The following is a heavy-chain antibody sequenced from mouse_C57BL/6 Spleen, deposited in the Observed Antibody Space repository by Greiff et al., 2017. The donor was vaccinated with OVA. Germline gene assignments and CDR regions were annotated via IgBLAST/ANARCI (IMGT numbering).Heavy chain of an antibody. Sequence: QVQLQQSGAELARPGASVKLSCKASGYTFTSYGISWVKQRTGPGLVWIGELYPRSGHTYYTEKFKGTATLTADKSSSTSYMELRSLTAEDAAVYFCARGLITTVVAEAYWGQGTLVTVSA. V-gene: IGHV1-81*01. D-gene: IGHD1-1*01. CDR1: GYTFTSYG. J-gene: IGHJ3*01. CDR2: LYPRSGHT. CDR3: ARGLITTVVAEAY.